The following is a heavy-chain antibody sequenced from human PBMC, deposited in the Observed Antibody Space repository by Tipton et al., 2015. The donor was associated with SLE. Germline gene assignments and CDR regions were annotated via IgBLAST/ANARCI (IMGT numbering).Heavy chain of an antibody. CDR2: INHSGST. V-gene: IGHV4-34*01. CDR1: GGSFSGYY. Sequence: AGLVKPSETLSLTCAVYGGSFSGYYWSWIRQPPGKGLEWIGEINHSGSTNYNPSLKSRVTISVDTSKNQFSLKLSSVTAADTAVYYCARGPGIAAARWFDPWCQGTLVTVSS. CDR3: ARGPGIAAARWFDP. J-gene: IGHJ5*02. D-gene: IGHD6-13*01.